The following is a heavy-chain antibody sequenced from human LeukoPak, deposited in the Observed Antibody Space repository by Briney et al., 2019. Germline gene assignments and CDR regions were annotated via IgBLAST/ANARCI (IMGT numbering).Heavy chain of an antibody. V-gene: IGHV3-7*01. CDR2: IKQDGSEK. Sequence: GGSLRLSCAASGFTFGTYWMSWVRQAPGKGLEWVANIKQDGSEKYYVDSVKGRFSISRDNAKNSLYLQMNSLRAADTAVYYCARHGPGIAAAGRSIDYWGQGTLVTVSS. D-gene: IGHD6-13*01. J-gene: IGHJ4*02. CDR1: GFTFGTYW. CDR3: ARHGPGIAAAGRSIDY.